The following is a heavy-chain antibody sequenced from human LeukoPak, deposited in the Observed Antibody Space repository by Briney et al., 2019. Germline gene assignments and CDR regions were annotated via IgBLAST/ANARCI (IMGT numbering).Heavy chain of an antibody. Sequence: ASVKVSCKASGYTFADYYIHWVRQAPGQGLEWVGWMNPSSGDTNYARSFQGRVTMTRDTSTSTAYMELSRLRFDDTAVYYCAKDPFDQMLPENWFDPWGQGTLVTVSS. V-gene: IGHV1-2*02. CDR1: GYTFADYY. D-gene: IGHD2-2*01. J-gene: IGHJ5*02. CDR3: AKDPFDQMLPENWFDP. CDR2: MNPSSGDT.